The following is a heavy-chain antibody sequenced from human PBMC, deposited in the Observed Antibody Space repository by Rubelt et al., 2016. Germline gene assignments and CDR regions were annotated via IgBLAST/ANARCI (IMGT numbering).Heavy chain of an antibody. CDR3: ARGGHYYYGMDV. J-gene: IGHJ6*02. D-gene: IGHD3-16*01. V-gene: IGHV3-53*04. Sequence: GQGLEWVSVIYSGGSTYYADSVKGRFTISRHNSKNTLYLQMNSLRAEDTAVYYCARGGHYYYGMDVWGQGTTVTVSS. CDR2: IYSGGST.